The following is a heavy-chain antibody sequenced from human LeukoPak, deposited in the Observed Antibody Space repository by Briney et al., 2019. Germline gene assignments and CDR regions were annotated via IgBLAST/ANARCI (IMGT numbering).Heavy chain of an antibody. D-gene: IGHD3-22*01. J-gene: IGHJ4*02. Sequence: GGSLRLSCAASGFTFSSYAMSWVRQAPGKGLEWVSSISSSSSYIYYADSVKGRFTISRDNAKNSLYLQMNSLRAEDTAVYYCARDPINRLLLQKDYWGQGTLVTVSS. CDR3: ARDPINRLLLQKDY. CDR2: ISSSSSYI. V-gene: IGHV3-21*01. CDR1: GFTFSSYA.